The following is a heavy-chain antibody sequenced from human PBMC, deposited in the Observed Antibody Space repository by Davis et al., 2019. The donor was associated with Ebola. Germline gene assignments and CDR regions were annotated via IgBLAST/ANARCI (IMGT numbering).Heavy chain of an antibody. V-gene: IGHV1-46*01. J-gene: IGHJ6*03. CDR3: ARGKNYYYYYIDV. CDR2: INPSGGAT. CDR1: GYNFIDHY. Sequence: SVKVSCKASGYNFIDHYIHWVRQAPGQGLEWMGMINPSGGATTYAQSFQGRLIMTRDTSTSTVFMELGSLRSEDTAVFYCARGKNYYYYYIDVWGKGTAVIVSS.